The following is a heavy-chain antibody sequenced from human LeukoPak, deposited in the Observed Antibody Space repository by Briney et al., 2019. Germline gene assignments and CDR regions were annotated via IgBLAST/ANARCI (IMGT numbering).Heavy chain of an antibody. J-gene: IGHJ4*02. V-gene: IGHV4-59*08. D-gene: IGHD1-26*01. Sequence: SETLSLTCTVSGGSISSYYWSWIRQPPGKGLEWRGYIYYSGSTNYNPSLKRLVTIAVDRANNQFSLKMTSVTAANTAVYYCARSERELLTLDYWGQGTLVTVSS. CDR2: IYYSGST. CDR3: ARSERELLTLDY. CDR1: GGSISSYY.